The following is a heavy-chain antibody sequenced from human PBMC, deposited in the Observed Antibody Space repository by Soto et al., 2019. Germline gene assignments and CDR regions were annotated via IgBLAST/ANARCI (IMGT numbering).Heavy chain of an antibody. CDR3: ARDGTYNWV. CDR2: IYSGGDT. J-gene: IGHJ4*02. CDR1: GLTVNNNY. Sequence: GGSLRLSCAASGLTVNNNYLRWVRQAPGKGLEWVSLIYSGGDTYYADSVKGRFTISRDNSKNTLYLQMNSLRAEDTAVYYCARDGTYNWVGGQGILVTVSS. D-gene: IGHD1-1*01. V-gene: IGHV3-66*01.